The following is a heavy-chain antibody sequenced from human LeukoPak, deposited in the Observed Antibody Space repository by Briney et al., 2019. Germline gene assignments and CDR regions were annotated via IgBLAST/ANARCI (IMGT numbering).Heavy chain of an antibody. CDR2: IDTGTSTI. J-gene: IGHJ4*02. D-gene: IGHD3-3*01. V-gene: IGHV3-48*01. Sequence: PGGSLRLSCAASGFTFSTYSMNWVRQAPGKGLEWVSYIDTGTSTIYYADSVKGRFTISKDNAKNSLYLQMNSLRAEDTAVYYCAKFGWTPDFWSGYYDYWGQGTLVTVSS. CDR1: GFTFSTYS. CDR3: AKFGWTPDFWSGYYDY.